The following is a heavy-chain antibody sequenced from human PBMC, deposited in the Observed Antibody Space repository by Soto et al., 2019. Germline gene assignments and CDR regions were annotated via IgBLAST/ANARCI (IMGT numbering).Heavy chain of an antibody. Sequence: PSGSLRLSCAASGFTFSSYSMNWVRQAPGKGLEWVSSISSSSSYIYYADSVKGRFTISRDNAKNSLYLQMNSLRAEDTAVYYCARDRTGTGLFDPWAREPWSPSPQ. V-gene: IGHV3-21*01. D-gene: IGHD1-7*01. CDR1: GFTFSSYS. CDR3: ARDRTGTGLFDP. J-gene: IGHJ5*02. CDR2: ISSSSSYI.